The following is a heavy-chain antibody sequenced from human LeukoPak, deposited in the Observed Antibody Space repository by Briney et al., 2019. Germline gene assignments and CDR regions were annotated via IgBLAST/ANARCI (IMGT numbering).Heavy chain of an antibody. CDR2: TYGSGST. J-gene: IGHJ4*02. CDR1: NGSISNYY. CDR3: ARGFVSGYYFDY. V-gene: IGHV4-4*07. Sequence: SETLSLTCTVSNGSISNYYWSWIRQPAGKGLEWIGRTYGSGSTNYNPSFKSRVTMSVDTAKNQISLKLTSVTAADTAVYYCARGFVSGYYFDYWGQGTLVTVSS. D-gene: IGHD3-22*01.